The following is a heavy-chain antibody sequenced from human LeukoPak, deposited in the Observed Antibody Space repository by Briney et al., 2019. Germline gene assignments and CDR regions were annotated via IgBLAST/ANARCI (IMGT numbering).Heavy chain of an antibody. CDR1: GGSISSYY. CDR3: ARGYYYDSSGYSPLDY. V-gene: IGHV4-59*01. J-gene: IGHJ4*02. Sequence: SETLSLTCTVSGGSISSYYWSWIRQPPGKGLEWIGYIYYSGSTNYNPSLKSRVTISVDTSKNQFSLKLSSVTAADTAVYYCARGYYYDSSGYSPLDYWGQGTLVTVSS. CDR2: IYYSGST. D-gene: IGHD3-22*01.